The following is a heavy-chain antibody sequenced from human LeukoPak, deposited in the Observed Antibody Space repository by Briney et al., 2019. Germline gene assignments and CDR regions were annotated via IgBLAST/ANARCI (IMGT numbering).Heavy chain of an antibody. Sequence: GGSLRLSCEVTGFTLSSYWMSWVRQAPGKGLEWVANMKQDGTETHYGDSVKGRFTISRDNAKNSLYLQLNSLRGEDTAVYYCARNTDRDAYMASWGQGTLVTVSS. CDR2: MKQDGTET. J-gene: IGHJ5*02. CDR3: ARNTDRDAYMAS. V-gene: IGHV3-7*01. CDR1: GFTLSSYW. D-gene: IGHD5-24*01.